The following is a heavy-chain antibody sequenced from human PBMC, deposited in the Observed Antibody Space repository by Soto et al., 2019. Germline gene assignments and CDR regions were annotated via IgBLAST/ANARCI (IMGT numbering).Heavy chain of an antibody. CDR2: MNWNGGST. J-gene: IGHJ4*02. D-gene: IGHD1-7*01. CDR1: GFTFSSYS. V-gene: IGHV3-20*04. CDR3: GREDWNYLAHFAY. Sequence: GGSLRLYCAASGFTFSSYSMSWVRQAPGKGLEWVSGMNWNGGSTGYADSVNGRFTISRDNAKNSLYLQMKSLSAENPAFFYCGREDWNYLAHFAYWGKGTLVPVSS.